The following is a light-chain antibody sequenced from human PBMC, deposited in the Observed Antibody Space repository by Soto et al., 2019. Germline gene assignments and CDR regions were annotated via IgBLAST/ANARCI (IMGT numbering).Light chain of an antibody. Sequence: EIVLTQSPPTLSLSPGESATLSCRASQSVSSYLAWYQQKPGQAPRLLIYDASNRATGIPARFSGSGSGTDFTLTISSLEPEDFAVYYCQQRSNWPPALTFGGGTKVDIK. J-gene: IGKJ4*01. V-gene: IGKV3-11*01. CDR2: DAS. CDR1: QSVSSY. CDR3: QQRSNWPPALT.